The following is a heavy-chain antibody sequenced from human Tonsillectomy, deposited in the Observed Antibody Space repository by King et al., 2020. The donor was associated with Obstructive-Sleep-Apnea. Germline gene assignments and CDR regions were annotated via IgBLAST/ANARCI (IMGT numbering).Heavy chain of an antibody. Sequence: VQLVESGGGLVKPGGSLRLSCAASGFTFSDYYMSWIRQAPGKGLEWVSYISSSVSTIYHADSVKGRFTITRENAKNSLYLQMNSLRAEDTAVYYCARDGRPGWYFDLWGRGTLVTVSS. J-gene: IGHJ2*01. CDR1: GFTFSDYY. CDR3: ARDGRPGWYFDL. V-gene: IGHV3-11*01. CDR2: ISSSVSTI. D-gene: IGHD1-1*01.